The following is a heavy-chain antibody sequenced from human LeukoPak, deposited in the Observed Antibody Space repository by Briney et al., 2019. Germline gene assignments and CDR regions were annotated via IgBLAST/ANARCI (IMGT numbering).Heavy chain of an antibody. CDR3: ARGYSSGYKYFDY. CDR1: GGTFSSYA. Sequence: SVKVSCKASGGTFSSYAISWVRQAPGQGLEWMGGIIPIFSTANYAQKFQGRVTITADESTSTAYMELSSLRSEDTAVYYCARGYSSGYKYFDYWGQGTLVTVSS. V-gene: IGHV1-69*13. J-gene: IGHJ4*02. D-gene: IGHD6-19*01. CDR2: IIPIFSTA.